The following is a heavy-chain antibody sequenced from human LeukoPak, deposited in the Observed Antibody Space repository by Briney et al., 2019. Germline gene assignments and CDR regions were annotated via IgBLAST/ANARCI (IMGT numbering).Heavy chain of an antibody. CDR3: ATFPTLVRGAIIEYYFDY. J-gene: IGHJ4*02. D-gene: IGHD3-10*01. Sequence: GGSLRLSCAASGFTFSSYEMNWVRQAPGKGLEWVSYISSGSTIYYADSVKGRFTISRDNAKNSLYLQMNSLRAEDTAVYYCATFPTLVRGAIIEYYFDYWGQGTLVTVSS. CDR2: ISSGSTI. V-gene: IGHV3-48*03. CDR1: GFTFSSYE.